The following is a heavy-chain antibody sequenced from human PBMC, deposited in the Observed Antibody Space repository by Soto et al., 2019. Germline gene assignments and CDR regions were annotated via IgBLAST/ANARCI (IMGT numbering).Heavy chain of an antibody. V-gene: IGHV4-31*03. CDR3: ARDRCSSTSCRNWSDP. J-gene: IGHJ5*02. CDR2: IYYSGST. CDR1: VGCVNIGGCY. D-gene: IGHD2-2*01. Sequence: SESMWIASTFCVGCVNIGGCYWRWINKHRVKGLEWIGYIYYSGSTYYNPSLKSRVTISVETSKNQFSLKLSSVTAADTAVYYCARDRCSSTSCRNWSDPWGKGTLATVAS.